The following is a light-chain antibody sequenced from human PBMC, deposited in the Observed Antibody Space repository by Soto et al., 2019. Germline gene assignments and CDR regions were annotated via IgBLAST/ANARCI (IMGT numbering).Light chain of an antibody. V-gene: IGKV3-11*01. Sequence: EVVLTQSPVTLSLSPGERATLSCRASQSFRGLLAWYQQKPGQAPRLLIYDAYNRATGIPPRFSGSGYGKDFTLTISSLEPEDSAVYYCQQRHMWPITFGQGTRLDIK. J-gene: IGKJ5*01. CDR2: DAY. CDR1: QSFRGL. CDR3: QQRHMWPIT.